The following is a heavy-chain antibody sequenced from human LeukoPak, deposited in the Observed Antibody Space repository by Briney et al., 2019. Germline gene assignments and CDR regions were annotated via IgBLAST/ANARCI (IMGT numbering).Heavy chain of an antibody. V-gene: IGHV4-34*01. Sequence: SETLSLTCAVDGGSFSGYYWSWIRQPPGEGLEWIGEINHSGSTNYNPSLKSRVTISVDTSKNQFSLKLSSVTAADTAVYYCARGPDDYGDSTFDYWGQGTLVTVSS. J-gene: IGHJ4*02. CDR3: ARGPDDYGDSTFDY. D-gene: IGHD4-17*01. CDR2: INHSGST. CDR1: GGSFSGYY.